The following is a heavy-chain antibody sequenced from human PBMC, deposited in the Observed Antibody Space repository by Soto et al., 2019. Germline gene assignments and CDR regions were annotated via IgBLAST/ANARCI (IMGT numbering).Heavy chain of an antibody. J-gene: IGHJ6*03. Sequence: EVQLVESGGGLVQPGGSLRLSCAASGFTFSSYWMHWVRQAPGKGLVWVSRINSDGSSTSYADSVKGRFTISRDNAKNTLYLQMNSLRAEDTAVYYCARVRCSGGSCYMYYYYYYMDVWGKGTTVTVSS. CDR2: INSDGSST. D-gene: IGHD2-15*01. CDR1: GFTFSSYW. CDR3: ARVRCSGGSCYMYYYYYYMDV. V-gene: IGHV3-74*01.